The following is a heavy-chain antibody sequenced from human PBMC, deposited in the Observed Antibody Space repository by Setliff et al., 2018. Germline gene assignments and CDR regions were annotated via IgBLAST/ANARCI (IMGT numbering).Heavy chain of an antibody. V-gene: IGHV4-39*07. CDR2: IYYSGST. D-gene: IGHD4-17*01. CDR3: ARDRVTTLENYYYYYGMDV. J-gene: IGHJ6*02. CDR1: GGSISSSSYY. Sequence: SLTCTVSGGSISSSSYYWGWIRRPPGKGLEWIGSIYYSGSTYYNPSLKSRVTISVDTSKNQFSLKLSSVTAADTAVYYCARDRVTTLENYYYYYGMDVWGQGTTVTVSS.